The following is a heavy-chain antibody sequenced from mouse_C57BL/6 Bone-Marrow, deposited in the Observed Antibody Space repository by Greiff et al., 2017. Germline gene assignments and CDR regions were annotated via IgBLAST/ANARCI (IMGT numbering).Heavy chain of an antibody. CDR3: AREGHHSSGTAY. V-gene: IGHV1-52*01. D-gene: IGHD3-2*02. Sequence: QVQLQQPGAELVRPGSSVKLSCKASGYTFTSYWMHWVKQRPIQGLEWIGNIDPSDSETHYNQKFKDKATLTVDKSSSTAYMQLSSLTSEDSAVYYCAREGHHSSGTAYWGQGTLVTVSA. CDR2: IDPSDSET. CDR1: GYTFTSYW. J-gene: IGHJ3*01.